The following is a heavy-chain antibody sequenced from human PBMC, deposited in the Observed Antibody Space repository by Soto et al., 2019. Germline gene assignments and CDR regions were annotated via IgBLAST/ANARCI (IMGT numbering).Heavy chain of an antibody. CDR2: ISSSSSTI. Sequence: GGSLRLSCAASGFTFSSYSMNWVRQAPGKGLEWVSYISSSSSTIYYADSVKGRFTISRDNAKNSLYLQMNSLRDEDTAVYYCARDHRHGFCGDCYGDFDYWGQGTLVTVSS. V-gene: IGHV3-48*02. CDR3: ARDHRHGFCGDCYGDFDY. D-gene: IGHD2-21*02. CDR1: GFTFSSYS. J-gene: IGHJ4*02.